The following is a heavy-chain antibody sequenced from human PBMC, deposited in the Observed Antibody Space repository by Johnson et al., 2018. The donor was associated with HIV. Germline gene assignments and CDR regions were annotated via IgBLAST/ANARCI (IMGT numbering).Heavy chain of an antibody. V-gene: IGHV3-13*01. D-gene: IGHD6-19*01. J-gene: IGHJ3*02. CDR3: AGDNLPGIAVYGGAFDI. Sequence: EVQLVESGGGLVQPGGSLRLSCAASEFTFSAHDMHWVRQTAGKGLEWVSGIGISGNTNYPGSVKGRFTISRDYAKNSLYVQMSSLRAEDTAVYFCAGDNLPGIAVYGGAFDIWGQGTMVTVSS. CDR1: EFTFSAHD. CDR2: IGISGNT.